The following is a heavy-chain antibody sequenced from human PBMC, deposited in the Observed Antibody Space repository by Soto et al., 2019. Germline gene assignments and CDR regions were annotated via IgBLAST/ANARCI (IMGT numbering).Heavy chain of an antibody. CDR1: GFTFSSYW. J-gene: IGHJ2*01. CDR2: INSDGSST. Sequence: EVQLVESGGGLVQPGGSLRLSCAASGFTFSSYWMHWVRQAPGRGLVWVSRINSDGSSTSYADSVKGRFTISRDNAKNTLYLQMNSLRAEDTAVYYCARDDSSGWYYWYFDLWGRGTLVTVSS. V-gene: IGHV3-74*01. D-gene: IGHD6-19*01. CDR3: ARDDSSGWYYWYFDL.